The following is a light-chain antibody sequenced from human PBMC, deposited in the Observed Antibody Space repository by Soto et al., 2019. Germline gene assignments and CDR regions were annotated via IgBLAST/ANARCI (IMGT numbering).Light chain of an antibody. J-gene: IGKJ3*01. CDR1: QSVSSH. Sequence: EIVLTQSPATLSLSPGERDTLSCRASQSVSSHLAWYQQKPGQAPRLLIYNASNRATGIPARFSGSGSGTDFTLTISSLEPEDFAVYYCQHRDIWPLTFGPGTKVDIK. CDR2: NAS. V-gene: IGKV3-11*01. CDR3: QHRDIWPLT.